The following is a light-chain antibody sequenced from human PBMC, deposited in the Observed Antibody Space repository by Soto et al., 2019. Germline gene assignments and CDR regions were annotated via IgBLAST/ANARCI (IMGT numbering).Light chain of an antibody. V-gene: IGKV3-20*01. CDR2: GVS. CDR1: QPVSSNF. J-gene: IGKJ5*01. CDR3: QQYANSPIT. Sequence: ELVLTQSPGTLSLSPGESATLSFRASQPVSSNFLAWYQQKPGQAPRLLIYGVSSRASGIPDRFFGSGSGTDFTLTINRLEPEDFAVYYCQQYANSPITVGQGGRLEI.